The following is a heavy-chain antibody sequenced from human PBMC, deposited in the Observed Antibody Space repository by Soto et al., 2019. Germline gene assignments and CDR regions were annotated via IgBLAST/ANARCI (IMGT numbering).Heavy chain of an antibody. CDR1: GDISPRYG. CDR2: INCYNGVT. Sequence: QVPLVQSGPEVKKPGALVKVSCKASGDISPRYGISWVRQAPGQGLEWLGWINCYNGVTNYAQSLQGRVTLTTDSSTSTAYMEVRSLRFDDTAVYYCAVDHGHYGNFDQWGQGTLVTVSS. J-gene: IGHJ4*02. D-gene: IGHD4-17*01. V-gene: IGHV1-18*01. CDR3: AVDHGHYGNFDQ.